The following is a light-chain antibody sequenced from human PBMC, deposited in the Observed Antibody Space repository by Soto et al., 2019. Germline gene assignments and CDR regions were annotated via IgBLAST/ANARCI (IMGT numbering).Light chain of an antibody. J-gene: IGKJ1*01. V-gene: IGKV3-20*01. Sequence: EIVLTQSPGTLSLSPGERATLSCRASQSVSNNYLAWYQQKPGQAPRLLIYGASNRATGIPDRFSGSGAGTDFTLTISRLEPEDFAVYYCQQYGTTPWTFGQGTKVDIK. CDR3: QQYGTTPWT. CDR1: QSVSNNY. CDR2: GAS.